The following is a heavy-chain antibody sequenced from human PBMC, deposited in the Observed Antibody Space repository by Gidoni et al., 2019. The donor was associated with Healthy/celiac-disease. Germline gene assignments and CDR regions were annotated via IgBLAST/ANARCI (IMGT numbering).Heavy chain of an antibody. Sequence: QVQLVESGGGVVQPGRSLRLSCAASGFTFSSYGMHWVRQAPGKGLEWVAVISYDGSNKYYADSVKGRFTISRDNSKNTLYLQMNSLRAEDTAVYYCAKDINSYGYYWYFDLWGRGTLVTVSS. CDR3: AKDINSYGYYWYFDL. V-gene: IGHV3-30*18. CDR1: GFTFSSYG. J-gene: IGHJ2*01. CDR2: ISYDGSNK. D-gene: IGHD5-18*01.